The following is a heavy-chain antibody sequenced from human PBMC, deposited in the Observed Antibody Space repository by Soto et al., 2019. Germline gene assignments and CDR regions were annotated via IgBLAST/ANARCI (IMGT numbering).Heavy chain of an antibody. J-gene: IGHJ6*02. CDR1: GYTFTSYG. V-gene: IGHV1-18*04. D-gene: IGHD3-3*01. CDR2: ISAYNGNT. Sequence: QVQLVQSGAEVKKPGASVKVSCKASGYTFTSYGISWVRQAPGQGLEWMGWISAYNGNTNYAQKLQGRVTMTTDTSTSTAYMELRSLRSDDTAVYYCARDTIFGVVTSDDTPHYYYSYGMDVWGQGTTVTVSS. CDR3: ARDTIFGVVTSDDTPHYYYSYGMDV.